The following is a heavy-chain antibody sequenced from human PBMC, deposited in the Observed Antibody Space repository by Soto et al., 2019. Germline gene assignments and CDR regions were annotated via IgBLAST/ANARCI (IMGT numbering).Heavy chain of an antibody. J-gene: IGHJ5*02. CDR3: ARDALGAARRISWWFDP. V-gene: IGHV4-4*07. CDR2: IYTSGST. Sequence: SETLSLTCTVSGGSLSSYYWSWIRQPAGKGLEWIGRIYTSGSTNYNPSLKSRVTMSVDTSKNQFSLKLSSVTAADTAVYYCARDALGAARRISWWFDPWGQGTLVNVSS. CDR1: GGSLSSYY. D-gene: IGHD6-6*01.